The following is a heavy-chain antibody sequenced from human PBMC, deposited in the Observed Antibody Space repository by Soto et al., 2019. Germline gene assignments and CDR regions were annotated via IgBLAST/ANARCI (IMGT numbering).Heavy chain of an antibody. CDR1: GFTVSSNY. CDR3: ARGYSSRWYVGLGY. V-gene: IGHV3-53*01. Sequence: EVQLVESGGGLIQPGGSLRVSCAASGFTVSSNYMSWVRQAPGKGLEWVSLIYRGGSTYYADSVKGRFTISRDNSKNTQYLQMSSLRAEDTAVYYCARGYSSRWYVGLGYWGQGTLVTVSS. D-gene: IGHD6-13*01. J-gene: IGHJ4*02. CDR2: IYRGGST.